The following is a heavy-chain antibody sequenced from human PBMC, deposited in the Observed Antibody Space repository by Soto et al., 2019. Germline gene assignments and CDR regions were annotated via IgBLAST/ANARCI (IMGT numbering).Heavy chain of an antibody. CDR1: GGSFSGYY. CDR3: ARVGCSGGSCFRKSVNWFDP. CDR2: INHSGST. D-gene: IGHD2-15*01. J-gene: IGHJ5*02. V-gene: IGHV4-34*01. Sequence: TSETLSLTCAVYGGSFSGYYWSWIRQPPGKGLEWIGEINHSGSTNYNPSLKSRVTISVDTSKNQFSLKLSSVTAADTAVYYCARVGCSGGSCFRKSVNWFDPWGQGTLVTVPQ.